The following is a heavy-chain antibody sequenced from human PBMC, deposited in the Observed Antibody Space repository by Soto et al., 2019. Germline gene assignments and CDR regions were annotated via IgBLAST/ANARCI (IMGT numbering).Heavy chain of an antibody. V-gene: IGHV4-34*01. CDR3: ARGDTMVRGKGFYY. CDR1: GGSFSGYY. D-gene: IGHD3-10*01. J-gene: IGHJ4*02. CDR2: INHSGST. Sequence: SETLSLTCAVYGGSFSGYYWSWIRQPPGKGLEWIGEINHSGSTNYNPSLKSRVTISVDTSKNQFSLKLSSVTAADTAVYYCARGDTMVRGKGFYYWGQGTLVTVSS.